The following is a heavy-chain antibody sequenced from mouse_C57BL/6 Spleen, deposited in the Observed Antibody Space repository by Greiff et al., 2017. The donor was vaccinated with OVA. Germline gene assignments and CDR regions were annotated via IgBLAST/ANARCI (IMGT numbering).Heavy chain of an antibody. CDR3: ARGDYYGSSLFAY. Sequence: VNVVESGAELVKPGASVKMSCKASGYTFTTYPIEWMKQNHGKSLEWIGNFHPYNDDTKYNEKFKGKATLTVEKSSSTVYLELSRLTSDDSAVYYCARGDYYGSSLFAYWGQGTLVTVSA. J-gene: IGHJ3*01. CDR1: GYTFTTYP. V-gene: IGHV1-47*01. D-gene: IGHD1-1*01. CDR2: FHPYNDDT.